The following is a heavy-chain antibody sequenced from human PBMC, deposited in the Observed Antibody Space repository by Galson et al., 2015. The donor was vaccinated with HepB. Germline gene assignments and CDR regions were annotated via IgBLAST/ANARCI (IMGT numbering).Heavy chain of an antibody. V-gene: IGHV6-1*01. CDR3: ARVDCSGGSCPPFFDY. CDR1: GDSVSSNSAA. Sequence: CAISGDSVSSNSAAWNWIRQSPSRGLEWLGRTYYRSKWYTDYALSAKSRITINPDTSKNQFSLQLNSVTPEDTAVYFCARVDCSGGSCPPFFDYWGQGTLVTVSS. J-gene: IGHJ4*02. D-gene: IGHD2-15*01. CDR2: TYYRSKWYT.